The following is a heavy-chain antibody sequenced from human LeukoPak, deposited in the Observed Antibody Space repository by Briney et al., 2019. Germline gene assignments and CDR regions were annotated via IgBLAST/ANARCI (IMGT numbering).Heavy chain of an antibody. CDR3: ARGPTISETGYFDY. CDR2: ANHRGDT. V-gene: IGHV4-34*01. CDR1: GGSFTGYY. J-gene: IGHJ4*03. D-gene: IGHD1-1*01. Sequence: SETLSLTCAVYGGSFTGYYWSWIRQSPGKGLQWIAEANHRGDTNYNPSVKGRVTISVDTSKNQFSLKVTSLTAADTAVYYCARGPTISETGYFDYWGQGTLVTVSS.